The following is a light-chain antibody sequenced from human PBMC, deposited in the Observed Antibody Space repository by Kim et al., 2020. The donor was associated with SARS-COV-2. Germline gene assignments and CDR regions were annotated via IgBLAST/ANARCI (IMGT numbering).Light chain of an antibody. Sequence: DIQMTQSPSTLSASVGDRVTITCRASQSISSWLAWYKQKPGKAPKLLIYKTSSLESGVPSRFSGSGSGTEFTLTISSLQPDDFATYHCQQYDSYPYTFGQGTKLEI. J-gene: IGKJ2*01. CDR1: QSISSW. CDR3: QQYDSYPYT. CDR2: KTS. V-gene: IGKV1-5*03.